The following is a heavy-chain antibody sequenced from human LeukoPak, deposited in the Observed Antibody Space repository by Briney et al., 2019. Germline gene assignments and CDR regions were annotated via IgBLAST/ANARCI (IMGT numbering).Heavy chain of an antibody. V-gene: IGHV3-9*01. J-gene: IGHJ2*01. D-gene: IGHD3-10*01. CDR1: GFTFDDYA. Sequence: GGSLRLSCAASGFTFDDYAMHWVRQAPGKGLEWVSGISWNSGSIGYADSVKGRFTISRDNAKNSLYLQMNSLRAEDTAVYYCARDRGHWFFDLWGRGTLVTVSS. CDR2: ISWNSGSI. CDR3: ARDRGHWFFDL.